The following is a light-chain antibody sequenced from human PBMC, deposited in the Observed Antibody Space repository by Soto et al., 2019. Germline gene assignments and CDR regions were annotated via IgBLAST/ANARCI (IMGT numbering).Light chain of an antibody. Sequence: QTVVTQSPSASASLGASVKLTCTLSSGHSNYAIAWHQQQSEKGPRYLMKLNSDGSHSKGDGIPDRFSGSTSGAARYLPISSLQSEEEADDYRQSWGSAIVVFGGGTKLTVL. CDR3: QSWGSAIVV. J-gene: IGLJ2*01. V-gene: IGLV4-69*01. CDR2: LNSDGSH. CDR1: SGHSNYA.